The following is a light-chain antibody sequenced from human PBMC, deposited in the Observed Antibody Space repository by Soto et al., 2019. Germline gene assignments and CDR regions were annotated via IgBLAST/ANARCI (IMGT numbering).Light chain of an antibody. CDR1: SSDVGGYNY. J-gene: IGLJ2*01. CDR3: SSHTSNSTLVV. Sequence: QSALTQPASVSGSPGQSITISCTGTSSDVGGYNYVSWYQQHPGKAPKLMIYDVSNPPSGVSSRFSDSKSGNTASLTISGPQGEDEADYYCSSHTSNSTLVVFGEGTKLTVL. V-gene: IGLV2-14*01. CDR2: DVS.